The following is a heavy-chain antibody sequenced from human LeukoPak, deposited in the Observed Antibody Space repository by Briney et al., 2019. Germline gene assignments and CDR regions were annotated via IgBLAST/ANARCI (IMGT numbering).Heavy chain of an antibody. Sequence: ASVKVSCQASGYTFTVYYLHWVRQAPGQGLEWMGRINPNTGGTNYAQKFQGRVTMTRDTSISTAYTELGRLRSDDTAVYYCAREKGSGLYWFDPWGQGTLVTVSS. D-gene: IGHD1-14*01. V-gene: IGHV1-2*06. CDR1: GYTFTVYY. J-gene: IGHJ5*02. CDR2: INPNTGGT. CDR3: AREKGSGLYWFDP.